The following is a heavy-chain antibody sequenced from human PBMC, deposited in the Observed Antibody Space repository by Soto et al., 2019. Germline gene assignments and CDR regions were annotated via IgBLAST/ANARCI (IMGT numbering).Heavy chain of an antibody. CDR1: GYKFTTYF. D-gene: IGHD2-15*01. CDR3: VRGYCTTSPCSGDFQF. CDR2: IHPSGDT. Sequence: QVQLVQSGAELKKPGASVKVACKASGYKFTTYFIHWVRQAPGQGLEWMGMIHPSGDTGYAQKFRGRVTMTIDTSTTTAYIELRNLTSEETAVYFSVRGYCTTSPCSGDFQFWGQGTLVTVSS. V-gene: IGHV1-46*01. J-gene: IGHJ1*01.